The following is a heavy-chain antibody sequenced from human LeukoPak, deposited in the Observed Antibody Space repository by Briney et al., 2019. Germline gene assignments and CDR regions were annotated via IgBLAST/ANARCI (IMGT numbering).Heavy chain of an antibody. CDR3: ARVFGSWYYFDY. V-gene: IGHV4-39*07. Sequence: GSLRLSCAASGFTFSSYWMSWVRQAPGKGLEWIGSIYYSGSTYFNPSLKSRVTISVDTSKDQFSLNLSSVTAADTAVYYCARVFGSWYYFDYWGLGALVTVSS. J-gene: IGHJ4*02. D-gene: IGHD6-13*01. CDR1: GFTFSSYW. CDR2: IYYSGST.